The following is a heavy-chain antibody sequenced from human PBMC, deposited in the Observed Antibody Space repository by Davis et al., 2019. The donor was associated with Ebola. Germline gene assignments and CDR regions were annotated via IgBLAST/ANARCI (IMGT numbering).Heavy chain of an antibody. J-gene: IGHJ3*02. CDR1: GFTFSSYW. V-gene: IGHV3-74*01. Sequence: PGGSLRLSCAASGFTFSSYWMHWVRQVFGKGLVWVSRIKSDGSRTDYADSVMGRFTISRDNAKNTLYLQMNSLGAEDTAVYYCATGGLVPAAEGGAFDIWGHGTMVTVSS. D-gene: IGHD2-2*01. CDR2: IKSDGSRT. CDR3: ATGGLVPAAEGGAFDI.